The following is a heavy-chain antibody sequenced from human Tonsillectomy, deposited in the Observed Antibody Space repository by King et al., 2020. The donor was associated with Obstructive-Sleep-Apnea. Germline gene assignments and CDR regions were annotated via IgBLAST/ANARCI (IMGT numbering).Heavy chain of an antibody. CDR2: IYYSGST. D-gene: IGHD1-26*01. CDR1: GGSISNGGYY. Sequence: QLQESGPGLVKPSQTLSLTCTVSGGSISNGGYYWNWIRQHPGKGLEWIGYIYYSGSTYYNPSLKSRVTISVDTSKNHFSLKLSSLTAADTAGFYWARAPYSGIYYLAVDIWGQGTMVTVSS. V-gene: IGHV4-31*03. CDR3: ARAPYSGIYYLAVDI. J-gene: IGHJ3*02.